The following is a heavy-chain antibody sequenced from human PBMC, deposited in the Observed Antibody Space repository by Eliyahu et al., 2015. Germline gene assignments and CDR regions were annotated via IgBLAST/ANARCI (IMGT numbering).Heavy chain of an antibody. CDR2: MYYSGST. Sequence: QVQLQESGPGLVKPSETLSLXXTVXGASXNXYYXXWIRQPPGKGLEWIGYMYYSGSTNYNPSLKSRATISVDTSKNQFSLKLSSVTAADTAVYYCARDSSGWYGAIDYWGQGTLVTVSS. CDR1: GASXNXYY. V-gene: IGHV4-59*01. D-gene: IGHD6-19*01. J-gene: IGHJ4*02. CDR3: ARDSSGWYGAIDY.